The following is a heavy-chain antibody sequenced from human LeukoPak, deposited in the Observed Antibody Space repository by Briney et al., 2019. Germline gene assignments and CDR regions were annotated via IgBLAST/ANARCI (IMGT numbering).Heavy chain of an antibody. D-gene: IGHD4-17*01. CDR3: ARVDLRYGWFDP. Sequence: GGSLRLSCAASGFTFSSYEMNWVRQASGKGLEWVSYISSSGSTIYYADSVKGRFTISRDNAKNSLYLQMNSLRAEDTAVYYCARVDLRYGWFDPWGQGTLVTVSS. V-gene: IGHV3-48*03. CDR1: GFTFSSYE. J-gene: IGHJ5*02. CDR2: ISSSGSTI.